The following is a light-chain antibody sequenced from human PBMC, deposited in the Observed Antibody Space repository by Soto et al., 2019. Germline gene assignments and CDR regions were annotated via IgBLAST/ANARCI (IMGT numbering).Light chain of an antibody. CDR3: QQRKNWPPIT. V-gene: IGKV1-5*03. CDR1: HSISSY. J-gene: IGKJ5*01. CDR2: KAS. Sequence: DIQMTQSPSTLSASVGDRVTITCRASHSISSYLTWYQQKPGKAPKLLIYKASDLQSGVPSRFSGSGSGTEFTLTIGSLEPEDSAVYYCQQRKNWPPITFGQGTRLEIK.